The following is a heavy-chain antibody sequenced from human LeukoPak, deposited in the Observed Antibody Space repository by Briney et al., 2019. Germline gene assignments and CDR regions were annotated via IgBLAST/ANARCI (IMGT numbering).Heavy chain of an antibody. Sequence: GGSLRLSCAASGFTFDDYTMHWVRQAPGKGLEWVSLITWDGGSTYYADSVKGRFTISRDNSKNSLYLQMNSLRAEDTALYYCARGTDSGYDYFDYWGQGTLVTVSS. CDR1: GFTFDDYT. CDR2: ITWDGGST. CDR3: ARGTDSGYDYFDY. J-gene: IGHJ4*02. V-gene: IGHV3-43*01. D-gene: IGHD5-12*01.